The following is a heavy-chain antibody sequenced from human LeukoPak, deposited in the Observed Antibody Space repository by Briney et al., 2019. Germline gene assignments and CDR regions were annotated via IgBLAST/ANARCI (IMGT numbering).Heavy chain of an antibody. J-gene: IGHJ4*02. CDR2: ISGSGGST. CDR1: GFKFGNYA. D-gene: IGHD3-3*01. CDR3: AKVIFGVVIGPMDY. Sequence: PGGSLRLSCSASGFKFGNYAMSWVRRAPGKGLEWVSAISGSGGSTYYADSVKGRFTISRDNSKNTLYLQMNSLRAEDTAVYYCAKVIFGVVIGPMDYWGQGTLVTVSS. V-gene: IGHV3-23*01.